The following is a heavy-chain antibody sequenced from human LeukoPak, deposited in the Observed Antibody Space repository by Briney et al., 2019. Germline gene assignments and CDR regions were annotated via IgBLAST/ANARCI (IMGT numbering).Heavy chain of an antibody. CDR2: ISYDGSNK. J-gene: IGHJ4*02. CDR1: GFTVSNNF. CDR3: AKSEGSSSSFDY. V-gene: IGHV3-30*18. Sequence: GGSLRLSCAASGFTVSNNFMNWVRQAPGKGLEWVAVISYDGSNKYYADSVKGRFTISRDNSKNTLYLQMNSLRAEDTAVYYCAKSEGSSSSFDYWGQGTPVTVSS. D-gene: IGHD6-13*01.